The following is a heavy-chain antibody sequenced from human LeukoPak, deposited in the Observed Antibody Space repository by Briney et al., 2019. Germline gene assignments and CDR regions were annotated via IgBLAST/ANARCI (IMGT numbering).Heavy chain of an antibody. V-gene: IGHV3-21*01. CDR1: GFTFSSYY. J-gene: IGHJ4*02. D-gene: IGHD6-19*01. CDR2: ISSSSSYM. CDR3: ARDRGSGWHTFDY. Sequence: PGGSLRLSCAASGFTFSSYYMNWVRQAPGKGLEWVSSISSSSSYMFYADSVKGRFTISRDNAENSLYLQVNSLRAEDTAVYYCARDRGSGWHTFDYWGQGTLLTVSS.